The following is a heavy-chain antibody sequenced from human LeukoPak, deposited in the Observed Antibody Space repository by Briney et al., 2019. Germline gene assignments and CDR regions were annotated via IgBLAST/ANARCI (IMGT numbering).Heavy chain of an antibody. CDR1: GGTFSSYA. CDR3: ARGDYDYVWGSYRYIDQRPNDFDY. Sequence: ASVKVSCKASGGTFSSYAISWVRQAPGQGLEWMGRIIPILGIANYAQKFQGRVTITADKSTSTAYMELSSLRSEDTAVYYCARGDYDYVWGSYRYIDQRPNDFDYWGQGTLVTVSS. D-gene: IGHD3-16*02. J-gene: IGHJ4*02. CDR2: IIPILGIA. V-gene: IGHV1-69*04.